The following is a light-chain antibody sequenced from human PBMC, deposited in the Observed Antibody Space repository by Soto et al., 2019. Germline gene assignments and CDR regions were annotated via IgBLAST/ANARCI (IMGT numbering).Light chain of an antibody. V-gene: IGKV4-1*01. CDR2: WAS. Sequence: IVMTETHVCLSVSLGERATINWKSMQSLLYSSNNKNFLAWYQQKPGQPPKLLFYWASTRQSGVPDRFSGSGSGTDFTLTITSVQAEDVAVHYCQQDDSSRANTFGQGTRLEIK. CDR3: QQDDSSRANT. CDR1: QSLLYSSNNKNF. J-gene: IGKJ5*01.